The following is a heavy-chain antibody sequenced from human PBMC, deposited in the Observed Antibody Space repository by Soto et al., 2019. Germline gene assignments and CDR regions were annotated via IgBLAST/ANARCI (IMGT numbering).Heavy chain of an antibody. V-gene: IGHV4-31*03. CDR3: AREKSPSGPVTAALDY. CDR1: GGSIRSGGYY. J-gene: IGHJ4*01. CDR2: IYYSGST. Sequence: SETLSLTCTVSGGSIRSGGYYWTWLRQHPGKGLEWIGYIYYSGSTYYNPSLKSRVTISVDTSKNQFSLKLNSVTAADTAVYFCAREKSPSGPVTAALDYWGQGTPVTVSS. D-gene: IGHD1-26*01.